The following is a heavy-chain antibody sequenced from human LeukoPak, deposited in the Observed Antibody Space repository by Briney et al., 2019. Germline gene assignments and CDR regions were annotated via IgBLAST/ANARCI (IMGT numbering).Heavy chain of an antibody. Sequence: PGGSLRLSCAASGFTFSSYWMSWVRQAPGKGLEWVANIKQDGSEKYYVDSVKGRFTISRDNAKNSLYLQMSSLRAEDTAVYHCARGYCSGTSCFGAFDIWGQGTMVPVSS. D-gene: IGHD2-2*01. V-gene: IGHV3-7*01. CDR3: ARGYCSGTSCFGAFDI. CDR2: IKQDGSEK. CDR1: GFTFSSYW. J-gene: IGHJ3*02.